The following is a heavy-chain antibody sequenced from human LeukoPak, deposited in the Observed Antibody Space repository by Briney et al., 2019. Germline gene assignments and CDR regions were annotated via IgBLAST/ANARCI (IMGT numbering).Heavy chain of an antibody. Sequence: SETLSLTCTVSGGSISSYYWSWIRQPPGKGLEWIGYIYYSGSTNYNPSLKSRVTISVDTSKNQFSLKLSSVTAADTAVYYCARAVSSWYFVDSWGQGTLVIVSS. J-gene: IGHJ4*02. D-gene: IGHD6-13*01. V-gene: IGHV4-59*08. CDR2: IYYSGST. CDR1: GGSISSYY. CDR3: ARAVSSWYFVDS.